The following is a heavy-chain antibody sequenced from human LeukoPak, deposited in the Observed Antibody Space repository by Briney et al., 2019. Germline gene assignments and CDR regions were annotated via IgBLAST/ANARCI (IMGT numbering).Heavy chain of an antibody. D-gene: IGHD1-7*01. CDR1: GYTFTSYG. CDR3: ASDRRLGITGTTYYGMDV. CDR2: ISAYNGNT. J-gene: IGHJ6*02. V-gene: IGHV1-18*01. Sequence: ASVKVSCKASGYTFTSYGISWVRQAPGQGLEWMGWISAYNGNTNYAQKLQGRVTMTTDTSTSTAYMELRSLRSDDTAVYYCASDRRLGITGTTYYGMDVWGQGTTVTVSS.